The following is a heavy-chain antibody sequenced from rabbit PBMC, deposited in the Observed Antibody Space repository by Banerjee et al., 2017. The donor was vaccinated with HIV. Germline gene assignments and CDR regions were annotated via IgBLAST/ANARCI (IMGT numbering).Heavy chain of an antibody. D-gene: IGHD1-1*01. CDR3: ARSTSSGYYIPLNL. J-gene: IGHJ4*01. CDR2: IYSTSGGT. CDR1: GFSFSSGYD. V-gene: IGHV1S40*01. Sequence: QSLEESGGDLVKPGASLTLTCTASGFSFSSGYDMCWVRQAPGKGLEWIACIYSTSGGTWYASWAKGRFTISKTSSTTVTLQMTSLTAADTATYFCARSTSSGYYIPLNLWGPGTLVTVS.